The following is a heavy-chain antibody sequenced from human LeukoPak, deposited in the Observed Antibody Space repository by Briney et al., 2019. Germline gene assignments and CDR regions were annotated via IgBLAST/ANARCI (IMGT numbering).Heavy chain of an antibody. V-gene: IGHV4-4*02. D-gene: IGHD3-10*01. Sequence: TSETLSLTCAVSGGSISSSNWWSWVRQPPGKGLEWIGNIFYSGSTYYSPSLRSRVTISLDTSRNQFSLKLNSVTAADTAVYYCAKSNGYGLVDIWGQGTMVTVSS. J-gene: IGHJ3*02. CDR3: AKSNGYGLVDI. CDR2: IFYSGST. CDR1: GGSISSSNW.